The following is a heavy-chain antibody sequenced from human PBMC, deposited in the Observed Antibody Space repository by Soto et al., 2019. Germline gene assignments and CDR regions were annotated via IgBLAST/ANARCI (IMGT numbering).Heavy chain of an antibody. CDR1: GFTFTSSA. J-gene: IGHJ4*02. V-gene: IGHV1-58*01. CDR3: SRVDPGETSPFAH. Sequence: SVKVSCKASGFTFTSSAVQWVRQARGQRLEWIGWIVVGSGNTNYAQKFQERVTITRDTSTSTVYMELSGLRSDDTAVYYCSRVDPGETSPFAHGGQGTLVTVPS. CDR2: IVVGSGNT. D-gene: IGHD3-16*01.